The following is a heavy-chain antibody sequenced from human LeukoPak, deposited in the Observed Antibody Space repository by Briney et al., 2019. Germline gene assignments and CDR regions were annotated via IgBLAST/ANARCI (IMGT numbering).Heavy chain of an antibody. V-gene: IGHV3-23*01. Sequence: GGSLRLSCTASGFTFFYFVMSGVRQGPRKGLGLGSGITGDSSSTYYAVTMKGRFSISRDNSKKTVYLRLKNLRVDDTAVYYCAKGGWRIFGVPIDSWGQGTSVTVSS. CDR3: AKGGWRIFGVPIDS. D-gene: IGHD3-3*01. CDR2: ITGDSSST. J-gene: IGHJ4*02. CDR1: GFTFFYFV.